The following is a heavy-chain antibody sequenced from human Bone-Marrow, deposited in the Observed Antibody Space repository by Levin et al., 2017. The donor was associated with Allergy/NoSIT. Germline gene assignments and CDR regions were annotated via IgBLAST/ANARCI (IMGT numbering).Heavy chain of an antibody. CDR3: ARDGGYSGYDSDYYYYGMDV. CDR1: GFTFSSYA. D-gene: IGHD5-12*01. Sequence: GGSLRLSCAASGFTFSSYAMHWVRQAPGKGLEWVAVISYDGSNKYYADSVKGRFTISRDNSKNTLYLQMNSLRAEDTAVYYCARDGGYSGYDSDYYYYGMDVWGQGTTVTVSS. J-gene: IGHJ6*02. V-gene: IGHV3-30*04. CDR2: ISYDGSNK.